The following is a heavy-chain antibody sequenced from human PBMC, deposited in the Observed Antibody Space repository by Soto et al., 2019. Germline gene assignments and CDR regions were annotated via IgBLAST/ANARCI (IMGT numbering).Heavy chain of an antibody. CDR2: FDPEDGET. D-gene: IGHD3-3*01. CDR3: ATGYDFWSGYQSSFDY. V-gene: IGHV1-24*01. J-gene: IGHJ4*02. CDR1: GYTLTELS. Sequence: GASVKVSCKVSGYTLTELSMHWVRQAPGKGLEWMGGFDPEDGETIYAQKFQGRVTMTEDTSTDTAYMELSSLRSEDTAVYYCATGYDFWSGYQSSFDYWGQGTLVTVSS.